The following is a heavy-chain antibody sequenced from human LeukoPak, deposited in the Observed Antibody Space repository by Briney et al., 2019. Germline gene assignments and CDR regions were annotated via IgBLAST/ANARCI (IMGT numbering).Heavy chain of an antibody. D-gene: IGHD6-19*01. CDR1: GFTFSSYE. Sequence: PGGSLRLSCEASGFTFSSYEMNWVRQAPGKGLEWVSYISSSGSTIYYADSVKGRFTISRDNAKNRLYLQMNSLRAEDTALYYCASGSSAYNSGWSAFDIWGQGTMVTVSS. J-gene: IGHJ3*02. V-gene: IGHV3-48*03. CDR2: ISSSGSTI. CDR3: ASGSSAYNSGWSAFDI.